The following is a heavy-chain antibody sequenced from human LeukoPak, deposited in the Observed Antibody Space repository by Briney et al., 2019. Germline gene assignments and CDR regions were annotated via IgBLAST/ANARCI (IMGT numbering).Heavy chain of an antibody. J-gene: IGHJ1*01. CDR1: GGSFSGYY. CDR3: ARGFCRGESCYSAEYFQH. CDR2: INHSGST. Sequence: SETLSLTCAVYGGSFSGYYRSWIRQPPGKGLEWIGEINHSGSTNYNPSLKSRVTISVDTSKNQFSLKLSSVTAADTAVYFCARGFCRGESCYSAEYFQHWGQGTLVTVSS. D-gene: IGHD2-15*01. V-gene: IGHV4-34*01.